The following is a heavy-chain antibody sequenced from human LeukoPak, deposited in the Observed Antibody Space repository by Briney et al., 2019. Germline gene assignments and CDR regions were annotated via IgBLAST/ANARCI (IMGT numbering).Heavy chain of an antibody. CDR3: ARHCSSGTCYFDF. CDR1: GFTFSNYE. J-gene: IGHJ4*02. D-gene: IGHD2-15*01. V-gene: IGHV3-48*03. CDR2: MSSSGTTI. Sequence: GGSLRLSCAASGFTFSNYEVNWVRQAPGKGLEWVSYMSSSGTTIYYADSVRGRFTFSRDSTKSSLYLQMNSLRAEDTAVYYCARHCSSGTCYFDFWGQGTLVTVSS.